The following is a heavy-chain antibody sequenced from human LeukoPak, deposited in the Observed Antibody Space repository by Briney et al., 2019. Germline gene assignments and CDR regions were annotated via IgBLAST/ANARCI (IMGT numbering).Heavy chain of an antibody. D-gene: IGHD3-10*01. CDR2: IYYSGRT. Sequence: ETLSLTCTVSGGSISSYYWSWIRQAPGKGLEWIGYIYYSGRTNYNPSLKSRVTISVATSKNQLYLRLSSVTAADTAVYYCARLHRGDDAFDIWGQGTMVTVSS. CDR3: ARLHRGDDAFDI. CDR1: GGSISSYY. J-gene: IGHJ3*02. V-gene: IGHV4-59*08.